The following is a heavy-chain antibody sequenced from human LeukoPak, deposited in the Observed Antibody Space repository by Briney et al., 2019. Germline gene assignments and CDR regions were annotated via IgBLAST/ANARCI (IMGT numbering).Heavy chain of an antibody. D-gene: IGHD2/OR15-2a*01. V-gene: IGHV4-59*08. J-gene: IGHJ4*02. CDR1: GGSISDNY. Sequence: PSETLSLTCTVSGGSISDNYWSWIRQPPGKGLEWIGYAYYSGHTNYNSSLRSRVTMSLDTSKSQFSLRLSSVTAADTAVYFCARHPFSTPFDYWGPGTLVTVSS. CDR2: AYYSGHT. CDR3: ARHPFSTPFDY.